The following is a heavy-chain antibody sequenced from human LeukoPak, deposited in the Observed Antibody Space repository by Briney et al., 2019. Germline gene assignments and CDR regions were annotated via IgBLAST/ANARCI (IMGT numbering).Heavy chain of an antibody. D-gene: IGHD2-21*02. CDR2: ISSSSSYI. Sequence: GGSLRLSCAASGLSFSSYDMVWVRQPPGKGLEWVSSISSSSSYIYYADSVKGRFTISGDNAKNSLYLQMNSLRAEDTAVYFCARDYGDLDYWGQGTLVTVSS. V-gene: IGHV3-21*01. J-gene: IGHJ4*02. CDR3: ARDYGDLDY. CDR1: GLSFSSYD.